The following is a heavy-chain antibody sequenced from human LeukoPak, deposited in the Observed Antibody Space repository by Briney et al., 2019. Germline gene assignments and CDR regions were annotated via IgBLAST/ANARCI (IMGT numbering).Heavy chain of an antibody. J-gene: IGHJ3*02. Sequence: GGSLRLSCAASGFTFSSYAMNWVRQAPGKGLEWVSYISGSGSPIYYADSVKGRFTISRDNAKNSLFLQMNTLSEEDTAVYYCARILPHISGYYFGAFDIWGQGTMVTVSS. CDR1: GFTFSSYA. CDR3: ARILPHISGYYFGAFDI. CDR2: ISGSGSPI. V-gene: IGHV3-48*02. D-gene: IGHD3-22*01.